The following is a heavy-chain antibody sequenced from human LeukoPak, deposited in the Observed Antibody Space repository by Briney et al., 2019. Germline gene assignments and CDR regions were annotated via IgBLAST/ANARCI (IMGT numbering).Heavy chain of an antibody. V-gene: IGHV4-34*01. J-gene: IGHJ5*02. D-gene: IGHD1-7*01. Sequence: SETLSLTCAVYGGSFSGYYWSWIRQPPGKGLEWIGYIYESGTIFSNPSLRTRLTMSVDKSKNQFSLQLTSVTAADTAVYYCARGPQLELALYWFDPWGHGTLVTVSS. CDR2: IYESGTI. CDR3: ARGPQLELALYWFDP. CDR1: GGSFSGYY.